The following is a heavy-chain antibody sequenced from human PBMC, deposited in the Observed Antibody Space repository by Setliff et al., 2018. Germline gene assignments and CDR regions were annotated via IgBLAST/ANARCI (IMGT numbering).Heavy chain of an antibody. CDR1: GGSISSSDSNTNW. V-gene: IGHV4-4*02. D-gene: IGHD3-22*01. CDR2: INHSGNT. Sequence: SETLSLTCAVPGGSISSSDSNTNWWSWVRQPPGKGLEWIGEINHSGNTNYNPSLKSRVTVSVDKPKNQFSLKLSSVTAADTAVYYCSRVEELYYDRSGYYASDAFGLWGQGTMVTVSS. J-gene: IGHJ3*01. CDR3: SRVEELYYDRSGYYASDAFGL.